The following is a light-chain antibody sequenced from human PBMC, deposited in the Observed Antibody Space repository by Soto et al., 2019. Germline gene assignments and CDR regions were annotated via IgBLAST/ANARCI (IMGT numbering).Light chain of an antibody. CDR2: DAS. CDR1: QDISNY. CDR3: QQFDNIPET. J-gene: IGKJ2*01. Sequence: DIQMTQSPSSLSASVGDIVTITCQASQDISNYLNWYQQKPGKAPKLLIYDASNLETGVPSRFSGGGSGTHFTFTISSLQPEDIATYYCQQFDNIPETFGQGTKLQIK. V-gene: IGKV1-33*01.